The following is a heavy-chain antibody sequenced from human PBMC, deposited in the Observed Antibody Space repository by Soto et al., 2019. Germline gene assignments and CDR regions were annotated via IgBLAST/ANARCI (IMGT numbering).Heavy chain of an antibody. V-gene: IGHV4-38-2*01. Sequence: LSLTCAVSGYSISSGYYWGWIRQPPGKGPEWIGNIFHRGTTYYNPSLQSRVAISVDTSKNEISLRLSAMTAADTAVYYCARVDSPYYYNSSGYFTYWGQGSLVTVSS. CDR2: IFHRGTT. D-gene: IGHD3-22*01. J-gene: IGHJ4*02. CDR1: GYSISSGYY. CDR3: ARVDSPYYYNSSGYFTY.